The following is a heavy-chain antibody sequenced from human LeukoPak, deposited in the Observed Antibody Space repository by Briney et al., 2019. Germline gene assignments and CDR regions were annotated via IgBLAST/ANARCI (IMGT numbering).Heavy chain of an antibody. D-gene: IGHD1-1*01. V-gene: IGHV3-21*06. CDR2: ISSSSSYI. J-gene: IGHJ6*03. CDR3: ARDATTEIGTVYMDV. CDR1: GFTFSSYS. Sequence: GGSLRLSCAASGFTFSSYSMNWVRQAPGKGLEWVSSISSSSSYIYYADSVKGQFTISRDNAKNSLYLQMDSLRVEDTAVYFCARDATTEIGTVYMDVWGKGTTVTISS.